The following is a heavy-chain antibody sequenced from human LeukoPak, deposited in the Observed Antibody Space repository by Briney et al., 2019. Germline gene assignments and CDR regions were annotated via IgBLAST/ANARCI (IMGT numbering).Heavy chain of an antibody. Sequence: SETLSLTCTVSGGSISSGGYYWSWLRQHPGKGLEWIGYIYYSGSTYYNPSLKSRVTISVDTSKNQFSLKLSSVTAADTAVYCCARDVSGAMAWGQGTLVTVSS. V-gene: IGHV4-31*03. CDR1: GGSISSGGYY. CDR3: ARDVSGAMA. D-gene: IGHD4/OR15-4a*01. J-gene: IGHJ4*02. CDR2: IYYSGST.